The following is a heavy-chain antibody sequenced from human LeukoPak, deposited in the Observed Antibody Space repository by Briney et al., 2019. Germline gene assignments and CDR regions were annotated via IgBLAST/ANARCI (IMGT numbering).Heavy chain of an antibody. Sequence: SETLSLTCAVSGYSISSCYYWGWIRQSPGKGLEWIATIFHSGSIYYNPSLKSRVTLSVDTSKNQFSLRLNSVTAADTALYYCARMGVSYYYDSSTYYPTAFDVWGQGTMVSVSS. V-gene: IGHV4-38-2*01. CDR1: GYSISSCYY. D-gene: IGHD3-22*01. CDR3: ARMGVSYYYDSSTYYPTAFDV. J-gene: IGHJ3*01. CDR2: IFHSGSI.